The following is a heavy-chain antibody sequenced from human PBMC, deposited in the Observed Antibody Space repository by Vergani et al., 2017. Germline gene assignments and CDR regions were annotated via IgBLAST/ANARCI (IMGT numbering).Heavy chain of an antibody. CDR1: GDSISDSGYH. J-gene: IGHJ5*02. Sequence: QLQESGPGLVKPSETLSLTCTVSGDSISDSGYHWGWIRQSPGKGLEWIGSVSFSGVTYDNPSLKSRITISVDASKNQFSLNLKSLSAADTAVYYCTRHWAVVAANNWFDPWGQGTLVTVSS. CDR3: TRHWAVVAANNWFDP. D-gene: IGHD2-15*01. V-gene: IGHV4-39*01. CDR2: VSFSGVT.